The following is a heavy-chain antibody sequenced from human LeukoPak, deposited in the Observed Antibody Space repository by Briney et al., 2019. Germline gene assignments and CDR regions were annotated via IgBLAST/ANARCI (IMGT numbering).Heavy chain of an antibody. D-gene: IGHD5-12*01. Sequence: SETLSLTCTVSGGSISDNYWSWIRQPPGKGLEWIGEINHSGSTNYNPSLKSRVTISVDTSKNQFSLKLSSVTAADTAVYYCASSKRWLQRTIDYWGQGTLVTVSS. CDR1: GGSISDNY. J-gene: IGHJ4*02. CDR2: INHSGST. CDR3: ASSKRWLQRTIDY. V-gene: IGHV4-34*01.